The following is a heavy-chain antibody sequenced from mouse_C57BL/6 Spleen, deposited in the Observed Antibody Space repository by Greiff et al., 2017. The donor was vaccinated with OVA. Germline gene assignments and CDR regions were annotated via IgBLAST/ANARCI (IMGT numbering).Heavy chain of an antibody. J-gene: IGHJ2*01. Sequence: VQLQQSGAELVRPGTSVKMSCKASGYTFTNYWVGWAKQRPGHGLEWIGDIYPGGGYTNYNEKFKGKATLTADKSSSTAYMQFSRLTSEDSAIYYCARGDDYDEKNFDDWGQGTTLTVSS. CDR1: GYTFTNYW. CDR2: IYPGGGYT. CDR3: ARGDDYDEKNFDD. V-gene: IGHV1-63*01. D-gene: IGHD2-4*01.